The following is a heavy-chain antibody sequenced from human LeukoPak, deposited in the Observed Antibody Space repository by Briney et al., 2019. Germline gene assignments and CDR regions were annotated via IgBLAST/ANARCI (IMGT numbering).Heavy chain of an antibody. CDR1: GFTFSDYY. J-gene: IGHJ4*02. D-gene: IGHD2-15*01. CDR3: AVLRQVVVVASAYLHY. Sequence: GGSLRLSCAASGFTFSDYYMSWIRQAPGKGLEWVSYISSSGSTIYYADSVKGRFTISRYNAKNSLYLQMNSLRAEDTAVYYCAVLRQVVVVASAYLHYWGQGTLVTVST. CDR2: ISSSGSTI. V-gene: IGHV3-11*01.